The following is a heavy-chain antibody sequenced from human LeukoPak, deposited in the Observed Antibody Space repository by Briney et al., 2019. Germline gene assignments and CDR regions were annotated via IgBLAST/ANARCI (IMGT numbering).Heavy chain of an antibody. CDR3: ARVVWGQLTYYFDY. CDR2: ISSRSATI. Sequence: GGSLRLSCAASGFTFSSYSMNWVRQAPGKGLEWVSYISSRSATIYYADSVKGRFTISRDNAKNSLYLQMNSLRAEDTAVYYCARVVWGQLTYYFDYWGQGTLVTVSS. D-gene: IGHD3-16*01. CDR1: GFTFSSYS. J-gene: IGHJ4*02. V-gene: IGHV3-48*04.